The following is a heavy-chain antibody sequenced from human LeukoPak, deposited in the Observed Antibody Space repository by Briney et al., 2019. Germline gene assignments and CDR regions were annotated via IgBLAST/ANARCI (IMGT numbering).Heavy chain of an antibody. Sequence: GGSLRLSCAASGFTVSSNYMSWVRQAPGKGLEWVSVIYSGGSTYYADSVKGRFTISRDNSKNTLYLQMNSLRAEDTAVYYCARSYYDSSGLSGAFDIWGQGTMVTVSS. V-gene: IGHV3-53*01. CDR1: GFTVSSNY. CDR2: IYSGGST. J-gene: IGHJ3*02. D-gene: IGHD3-22*01. CDR3: ARSYYDSSGLSGAFDI.